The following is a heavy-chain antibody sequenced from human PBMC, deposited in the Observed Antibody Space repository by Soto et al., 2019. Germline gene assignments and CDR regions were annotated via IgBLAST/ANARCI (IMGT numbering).Heavy chain of an antibody. J-gene: IGHJ4*02. CDR2: IYYSGST. D-gene: IGHD1-1*01. CDR1: GGSISSSSYY. V-gene: IGHV4-39*01. CDR3: ARNWNLSYFDY. Sequence: SETLSLTCTVSGGSISSSSYYWGWIRQPPGKGLEWIGSIYYSGSTYYNPSLKSRVTISVDTSKNQFSLKLSSVTAADTAVYYCARNWNLSYFDYWGQGTLVTVSS.